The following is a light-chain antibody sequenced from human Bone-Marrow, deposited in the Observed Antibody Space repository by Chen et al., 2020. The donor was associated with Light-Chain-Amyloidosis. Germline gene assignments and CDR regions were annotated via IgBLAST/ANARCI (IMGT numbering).Light chain of an antibody. CDR1: SSDVGRYKL. Sequence: QSALTQPASVSGSPGQSITISCTGTSSDVGRYKLVSWYQQHPGKAPKLMIYEAYKRPSGVSNRFSGSKSGNTASLTISGLQAEDDADYFCCSYAGSNNAIFGGGTKLTVL. J-gene: IGLJ2*01. CDR2: EAY. CDR3: CSYAGSNNAI. V-gene: IGLV2-23*01.